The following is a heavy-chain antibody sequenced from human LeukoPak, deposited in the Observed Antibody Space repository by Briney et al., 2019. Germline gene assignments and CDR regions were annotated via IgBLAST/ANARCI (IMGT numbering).Heavy chain of an antibody. V-gene: IGHV3-74*01. J-gene: IGHJ3*02. D-gene: IGHD3-3*01. CDR3: ARDEDWSGYYGAFDI. CDR2: INRDGSCT. Sequence: PGGSLRLSCEASGFTFSISWKHWVRQAPVKGQEWLSRINRDGSCTSYAHPATGRCTISRDNANNTLYLQRNSLRAEDTAVYYCARDEDWSGYYGAFDIWGQGTMVTVSS. CDR1: GFTFSISW.